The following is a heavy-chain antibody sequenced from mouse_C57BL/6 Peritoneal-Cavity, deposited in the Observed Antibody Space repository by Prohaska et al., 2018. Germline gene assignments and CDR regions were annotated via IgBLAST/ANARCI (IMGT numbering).Heavy chain of an antibody. J-gene: IGHJ2*01. CDR3: ARGASLFDY. CDR2: IYPGSGNT. Sequence: QVQLTQSGAELVRPGASVKLSCMASGYTFNDYYINWVKQRPGQGLEWIARIYPGSGNTYYNEKCKGKATLTAEKSSSTSYMRLSRLTSEDCAVYFCARGASLFDYWGQGTTLTVSS. CDR1: GYTFNDYY. V-gene: IGHV1-76*01.